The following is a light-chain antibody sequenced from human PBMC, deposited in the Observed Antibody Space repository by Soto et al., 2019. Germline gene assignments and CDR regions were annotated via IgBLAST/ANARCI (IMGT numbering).Light chain of an antibody. J-gene: IGKJ2*01. CDR3: QQYNHWPYT. V-gene: IGKV3-15*01. CDR1: QSVGSN. CDR2: DAS. Sequence: EIVLTHSPATLSVSPGERATLSCRASQSVGSNLAWYQQRPGPPPRLLIYDASTRATDIPARFSGGGSGTEFTPTLSSLQSEDFAVYYCQQYNHWPYTFGQGTKLQIK.